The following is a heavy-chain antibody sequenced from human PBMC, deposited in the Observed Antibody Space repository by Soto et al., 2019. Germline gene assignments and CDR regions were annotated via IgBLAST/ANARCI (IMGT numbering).Heavy chain of an antibody. J-gene: IGHJ4*02. D-gene: IGHD6-13*01. CDR2: ISSSSSHT. CDR3: ARGQYSSSWYYFDY. Sequence: QVQLVESGGGLVKPGGSLRLSCAASGFTFSDYYMTWIRQAPGKGLEWVSYISSSSSHTNYADSVKGRFTISRDNAKNSLFLQMNSLRAEDTAVYYCARGQYSSSWYYFDYRGQGTLVTVSS. V-gene: IGHV3-11*05. CDR1: GFTFSDYY.